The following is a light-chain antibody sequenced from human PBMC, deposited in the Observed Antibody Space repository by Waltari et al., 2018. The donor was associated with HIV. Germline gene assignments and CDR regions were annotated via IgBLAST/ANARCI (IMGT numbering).Light chain of an antibody. V-gene: IGLV2-8*01. Sequence: QSALTHPPSASGSPGQSGTISCTGTSTVIGGFNYVSWYQQHAGKAPKLMIYEVSKRPSGVPDRFSGSKSGNTASLTVSGLQAEDEADYYCSSFAGSNNLGVFGGGTKLTVL. J-gene: IGLJ3*02. CDR2: EVS. CDR1: STVIGGFNY. CDR3: SSFAGSNNLGV.